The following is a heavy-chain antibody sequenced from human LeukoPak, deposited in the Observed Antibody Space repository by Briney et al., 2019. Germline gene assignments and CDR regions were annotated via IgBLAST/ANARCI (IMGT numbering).Heavy chain of an antibody. CDR3: ARSLLAAAPRWFDP. CDR1: GYTFTNYY. D-gene: IGHD6-13*01. Sequence: GASVKVSCKASGYTFTNYYLHWVRQAPGQGLEWLGIIIPSGGSTGYAQKFQGRVTMTRDTSTSTVYMELRSLRSEDSALYYCARSLLAAAPRWFDPWGQGTLVTVSS. CDR2: IIPSGGST. J-gene: IGHJ5*02. V-gene: IGHV1-46*01.